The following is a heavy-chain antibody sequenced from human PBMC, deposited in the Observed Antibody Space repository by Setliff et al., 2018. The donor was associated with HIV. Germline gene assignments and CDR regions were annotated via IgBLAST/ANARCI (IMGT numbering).Heavy chain of an antibody. CDR3: AREPTGDFWSGYSSRGLDY. J-gene: IGHJ4*02. Sequence: ASVKVSCKASGFIFTDYQMHWVRQAPGQGLEWLGRFNPNSGVTNSPQKFQGRVTMTRDTSINTAYMELSRLTSDDTAFYYCAREPTGDFWSGYSSRGLDYWGQGTLVTVSS. CDR2: FNPNSGVT. D-gene: IGHD3-3*01. CDR1: GFIFTDYQ. V-gene: IGHV1-2*06.